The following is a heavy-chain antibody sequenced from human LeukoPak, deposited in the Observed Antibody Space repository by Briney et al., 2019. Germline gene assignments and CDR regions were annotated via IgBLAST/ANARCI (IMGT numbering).Heavy chain of an antibody. CDR1: GGTFSSYA. D-gene: IGHD2-15*01. J-gene: IGHJ4*02. Sequence: ASVKVSCKASGGTFSSYAISWVRQAPGQGLEWMGWINTNTGNPTYAQGFTGRFVFSLDTSVSTAYLQISSLKAEDTAVYYCARVVRRGSYSRYYFDYWGQGTLVTVSS. CDR2: INTNTGNP. CDR3: ARVVRRGSYSRYYFDY. V-gene: IGHV7-4-1*02.